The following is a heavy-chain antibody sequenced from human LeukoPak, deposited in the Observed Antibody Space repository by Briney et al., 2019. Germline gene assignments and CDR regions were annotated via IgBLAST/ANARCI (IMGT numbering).Heavy chain of an antibody. CDR1: GFTFSSYG. CDR3: ARDGYPGAFDI. J-gene: IGHJ3*02. CDR2: ISYDGSNK. D-gene: IGHD6-13*01. Sequence: GRSLRLSCAASGFTFSSYGMHWVRQAPGKGLEWVAVISYDGSNKYYADSVKGRFTISRDNSKNTLYLQMNSLRAEDTAVYYCARDGYPGAFDIWGQGTMVTVSS. V-gene: IGHV3-30*19.